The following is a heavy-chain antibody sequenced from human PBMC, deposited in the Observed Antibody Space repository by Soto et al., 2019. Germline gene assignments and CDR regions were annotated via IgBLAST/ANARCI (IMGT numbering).Heavy chain of an antibody. CDR3: AREGDIVVGRYAFDI. CDR2: IIPILGIA. V-gene: IGHV1-69*04. D-gene: IGHD2-15*01. J-gene: IGHJ3*02. CDR1: GGTFSSYT. Sequence: GASVKVSCKASGGTFSSYTISWVRPAPGQGLEWMGRIIPILGIANYAQKFQGRVTITADTSTSTAYMELRSLRSDDTAVYYCAREGDIVVGRYAFDIWGQGTMVTVSS.